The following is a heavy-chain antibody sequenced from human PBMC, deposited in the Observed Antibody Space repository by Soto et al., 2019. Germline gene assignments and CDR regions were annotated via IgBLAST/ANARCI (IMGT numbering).Heavy chain of an antibody. CDR1: GYTFTGYY. D-gene: IGHD2-2*01. CDR3: ARDSGYCTSTSCYYFDS. J-gene: IGHJ4*02. V-gene: IGHV1-2*02. Sequence: QVQLVQSGAEVKKPGASVKVSCKASGYTFTGYYMHWVRQAPGQGLEWMGWISPDSGGTNYAQKFQGRVTMTRDTSISTAYVELSSLRSDDTAVYFWARDSGYCTSTSCYYFDSWGQGTLVTVSS. CDR2: ISPDSGGT.